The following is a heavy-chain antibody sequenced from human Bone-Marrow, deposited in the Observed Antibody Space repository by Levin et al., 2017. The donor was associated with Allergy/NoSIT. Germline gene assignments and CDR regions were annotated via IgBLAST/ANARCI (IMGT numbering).Heavy chain of an antibody. V-gene: IGHV3-48*01. CDR1: GFTFSSYS. CDR3: VRGLPDY. Sequence: GGSLRLSCATSGFTFSSYSMNWVRQAPGKGLEWVSYINSSSGTIYYADSVKGRFTISRDNAKKSLYLQMSSLGVEDTAVYYCVRGLPDYWGQGTLVTVSS. J-gene: IGHJ4*02. CDR2: INSSSGTI.